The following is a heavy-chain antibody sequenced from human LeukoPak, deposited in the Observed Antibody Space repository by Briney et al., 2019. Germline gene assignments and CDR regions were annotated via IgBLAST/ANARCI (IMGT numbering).Heavy chain of an antibody. CDR1: GFTFSSYA. CDR3: ARDVAFDT. V-gene: IGHV3-30-3*01. J-gene: IGHJ3*02. CDR2: ISYDGSNK. Sequence: GGSLRLSCAASGFTFSSYAMHWVRQAPGKELEWVAVISYDGSNKYYADSVKGRFTISRDNSKNTLYLQMNSLRAEDTAVYYCARDVAFDTWGQGTMVTVSS.